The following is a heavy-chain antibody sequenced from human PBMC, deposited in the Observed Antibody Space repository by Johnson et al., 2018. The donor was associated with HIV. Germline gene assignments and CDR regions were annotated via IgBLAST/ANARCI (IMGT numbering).Heavy chain of an antibody. D-gene: IGHD3-9*01. CDR2: ISYDGSNK. J-gene: IGHJ3*02. V-gene: IGHV3-30-3*01. CDR3: ARGKSYDIYPAFDI. CDR1: GFTFSSYA. Sequence: VQLVESGGGVVQPGRSLRLSCAASGFTFSSYAMHWVRQAPGKGLEWVAVISYDGSNKYYADSVKGRFTISRDNSKNTLYLQMNSLRAEDTAVYYCARGKSYDIYPAFDIWGQETMVTVSS.